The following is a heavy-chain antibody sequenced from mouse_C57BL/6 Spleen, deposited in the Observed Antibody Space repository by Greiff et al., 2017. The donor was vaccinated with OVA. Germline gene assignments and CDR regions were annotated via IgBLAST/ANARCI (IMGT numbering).Heavy chain of an antibody. J-gene: IGHJ4*01. CDR1: GYTFTSYW. V-gene: IGHV1-64*01. CDR3: AKRDYGNYVGAMDY. D-gene: IGHD2-1*01. CDR2: IHPNSGST. Sequence: VQLQQPGAELVKPGASVKLSCKASGYTFTSYWMHWVKQRPGQGLEWIGMIHPNSGSTNYNEKFKSKATLTVDKSSSTAYMQLSSLTSEDSAVYYCAKRDYGNYVGAMDYWGQGTSVTVSS.